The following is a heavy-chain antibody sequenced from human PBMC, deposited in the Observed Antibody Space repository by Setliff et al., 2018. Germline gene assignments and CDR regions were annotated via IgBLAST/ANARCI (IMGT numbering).Heavy chain of an antibody. V-gene: IGHV1-46*01. CDR2: INPSGGLT. Sequence: ASVKVSCKASGYTLTNYYMHWVRQAPGQGLEWMGIINPSGGLTRYAQKFQGRVTMTRDTSTSTVYMEVSSLRSEDTAVYYCVRSSAPQVVLAADFDFWGQGTPVTV. CDR3: VRSSAPQVVLAADFDF. D-gene: IGHD6-19*01. J-gene: IGHJ4*02. CDR1: GYTLTNYY.